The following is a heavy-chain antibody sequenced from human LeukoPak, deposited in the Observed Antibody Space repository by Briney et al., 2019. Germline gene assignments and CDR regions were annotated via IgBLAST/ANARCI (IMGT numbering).Heavy chain of an antibody. Sequence: GGSLRLSCAASGFTLSRHGMHWVRQAPGRGLEWLAVVSDDGGLKYYSDSVKGRFTISRDNSKSTLSLQMNSLRGEDTAVYYCAKVRYTYGLMAFDSWGQGTLVTVSS. V-gene: IGHV3-30*18. CDR1: GFTLSRHG. J-gene: IGHJ4*02. CDR2: VSDDGGLK. D-gene: IGHD5-18*01. CDR3: AKVRYTYGLMAFDS.